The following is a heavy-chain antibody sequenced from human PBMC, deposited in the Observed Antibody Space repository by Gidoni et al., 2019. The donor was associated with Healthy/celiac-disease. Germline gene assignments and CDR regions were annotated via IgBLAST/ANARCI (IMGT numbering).Heavy chain of an antibody. CDR2: IKPNSGGT. CDR1: GYTFTGYY. D-gene: IGHD3-16*01. CDR3: ARTGSYAPNFDY. V-gene: IGHV1-2*02. J-gene: IGHJ4*02. Sequence: QVQLVQSGAEVKKPGASVKVSCQASGYTFTGYYMHWVRQAPGQGLEWMGWIKPNSGGTNDAQKFQGRVTMTRDTSISTAYMELSRLRSDDTAVYYCARTGSYAPNFDYWGQGTLVTVSS.